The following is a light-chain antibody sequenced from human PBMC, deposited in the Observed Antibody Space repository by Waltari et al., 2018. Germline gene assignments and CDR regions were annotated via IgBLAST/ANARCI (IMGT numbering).Light chain of an antibody. CDR3: QQRSRWPLT. V-gene: IGKV3-11*01. J-gene: IGKJ4*01. CDR1: QRIVIY. Sequence: EIVLTQSPATLSLSPVEIDTLSCRASQRIVIYLAFYQQRPGQAPRLLIPDASYRATGSPARFRGSGSGTDFTLTISSLEPEDFAVYSCQQRSRWPLTFGGGTKVEL. CDR2: DAS.